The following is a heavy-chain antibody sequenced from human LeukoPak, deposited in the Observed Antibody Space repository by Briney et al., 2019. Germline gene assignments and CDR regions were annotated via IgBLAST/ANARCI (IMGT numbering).Heavy chain of an antibody. CDR2: ISGSGDST. D-gene: IGHD1-1*01. V-gene: IGHV3-23*01. J-gene: IGHJ4*02. CDR3: AKDTTPRPTPFDY. Sequence: GGSLRLSCAASGFTFSSYAMSWVRQAPGKGLEWVSAISGSGDSTYYADSVKGRFTIYRDNSKNTLYLQMNSLIAEDTAVYYCAKDTTPRPTPFDYWGQGTLVTVSS. CDR1: GFTFSSYA.